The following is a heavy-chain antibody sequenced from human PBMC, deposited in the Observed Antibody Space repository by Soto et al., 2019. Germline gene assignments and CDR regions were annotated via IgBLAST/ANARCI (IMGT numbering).Heavy chain of an antibody. V-gene: IGHV1-3*01. Sequence: ALVQRSCKASGYAFTIDARHWGRQDTGQRDEWLGWTNAGNGNTKYSQKFQGRVTITRDTSANTAYLELSSLRSEATAVYYCARGEYYDFWRGFYKGAAFDIWGQGTMVTGSS. CDR2: TNAGNGNT. J-gene: IGHJ3*02. CDR3: ARGEYYDFWRGFYKGAAFDI. D-gene: IGHD3-3*01. CDR1: GYAFTIDA.